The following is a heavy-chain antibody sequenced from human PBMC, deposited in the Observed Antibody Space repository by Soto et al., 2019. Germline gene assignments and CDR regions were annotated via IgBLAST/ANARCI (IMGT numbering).Heavy chain of an antibody. CDR2: AKSKADGGSG. V-gene: IGHV3-15*07. CDR1: GFPFNNAW. J-gene: IGHJ4*01. CDR3: TTDSRTTLPEIRFDY. Sequence: PGGSLRLSCAASGFPFNNAWINWVRQVPGKGLEWVGRAKSKADGGSGDYAAPVKGRFVVSRDDSRDIVYLQMNSLKIEDTGVYYCTTDSRTTLPEIRFDYWGHGTQVTVSS. D-gene: IGHD1-26*01.